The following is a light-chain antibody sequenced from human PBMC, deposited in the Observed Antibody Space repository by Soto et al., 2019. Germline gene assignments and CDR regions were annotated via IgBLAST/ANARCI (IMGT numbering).Light chain of an antibody. CDR2: INYDGTH. Sequence: QAVLTQSPSASSSLGASVKLTCTLSSGYSTYAIAWHQQQSEQGPRFLMKINYDGTHSKGDGFFDRFSGSSSGAERHLTISSLQSEDEADYYCQSLGTGIQVYGRGTQLTV. CDR3: QSLGTGIQV. V-gene: IGLV4-69*01. CDR1: SGYSTYA. J-gene: IGLJ3*02.